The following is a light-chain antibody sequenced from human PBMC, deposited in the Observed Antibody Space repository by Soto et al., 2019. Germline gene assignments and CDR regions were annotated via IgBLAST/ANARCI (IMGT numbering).Light chain of an antibody. CDR2: SAS. J-gene: IGKJ2*01. CDR1: HSVSSN. Sequence: VVMTQSPATLSVSPGQRATLSCWASHSVSSNLAWYQQKPGQAPRLLIYSASIRATGIPARFSGSGSGTEFTLTINSLQSEDFAVYYCLQYNDWYTSGQGTKLEI. V-gene: IGKV3-15*01. CDR3: LQYNDWYT.